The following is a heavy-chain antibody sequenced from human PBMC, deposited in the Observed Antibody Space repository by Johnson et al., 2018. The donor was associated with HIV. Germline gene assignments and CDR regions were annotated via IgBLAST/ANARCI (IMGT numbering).Heavy chain of an antibody. CDR3: ARGWEYCSSTSCPTPDAFDI. J-gene: IGHJ3*02. V-gene: IGHV3-23*04. CDR1: GFTYSSYA. Sequence: VQLVESGGGLVKPGGSLRLSCAASGFTYSSYAMSWVRQAPVKGLEWVSAISGSGGSTYYADSVKGRFTISRDNSKNTLYLQMNSLRAEDTAVYYCARGWEYCSSTSCPTPDAFDIWGQGTMVTVSS. D-gene: IGHD2-2*01. CDR2: ISGSGGST.